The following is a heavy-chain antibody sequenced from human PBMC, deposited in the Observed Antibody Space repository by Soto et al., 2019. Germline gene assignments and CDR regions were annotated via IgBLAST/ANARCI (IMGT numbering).Heavy chain of an antibody. CDR2: ISSSSSTI. CDR1: GFTFSSYS. V-gene: IGHV3-48*02. Sequence: EVQLVESGGGLVQPGGSLRLSCAASGFTFSSYSMNWVRQAPGKGLEWVSYISSSSSTIYYADSVKGRFTISRDNAKHSLYLQMNSLRDEGTAVYYCAGDWIPLNWFDPWGQGPRVTVSS. D-gene: IGHD2-2*03. J-gene: IGHJ5*02. CDR3: AGDWIPLNWFDP.